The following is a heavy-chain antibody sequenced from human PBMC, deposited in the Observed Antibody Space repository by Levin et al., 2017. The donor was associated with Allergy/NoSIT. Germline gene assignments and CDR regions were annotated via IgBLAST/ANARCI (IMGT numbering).Heavy chain of an antibody. CDR1: GGSISSGGYS. Sequence: SSETLSLTCAVSGGSISSGGYSWSWIRQPPGKGLEWIGYIYHSGSTYYNPSLKSRVTISVDRSKNQFSLKLSSVTAADTAVYYCARRGYDSAFDIWGQGTMVTVSS. D-gene: IGHD5-12*01. V-gene: IGHV4-30-2*01. CDR3: ARRGYDSAFDI. J-gene: IGHJ3*02. CDR2: IYHSGST.